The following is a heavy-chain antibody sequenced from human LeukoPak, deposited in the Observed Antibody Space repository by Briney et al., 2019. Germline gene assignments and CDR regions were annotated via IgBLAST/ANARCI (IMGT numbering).Heavy chain of an antibody. D-gene: IGHD3-22*01. CDR3: ARGSGYYYDSSGYYSNWFDP. CDR1: GFTFSSYE. J-gene: IGHJ5*02. Sequence: GGSLRLSCAASGFTFSSYEMNWVRQAPGKGLEWVSYISSSGSTIYYADSVKGRFTISRDNAKNSLYLQMNSLGAEDTAVYYCARGSGYYYDSSGYYSNWFDPWGQGTLVTVSS. CDR2: ISSSGSTI. V-gene: IGHV3-48*03.